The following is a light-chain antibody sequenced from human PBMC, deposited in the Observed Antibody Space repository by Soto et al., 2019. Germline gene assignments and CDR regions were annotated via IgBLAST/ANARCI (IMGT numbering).Light chain of an antibody. CDR1: QDIGSA. Sequence: IQLTQSPSSLSASVGDRVTITCRAGQDIGSALAWYQQRPGKAPKLLLYDASNLEAGVPSRFSGSGSGTDFTLTITGLRPEDVATYYLQQFNGFPLTFGGGTKVQIK. V-gene: IGKV1-13*02. J-gene: IGKJ4*01. CDR2: DAS. CDR3: QQFNGFPLT.